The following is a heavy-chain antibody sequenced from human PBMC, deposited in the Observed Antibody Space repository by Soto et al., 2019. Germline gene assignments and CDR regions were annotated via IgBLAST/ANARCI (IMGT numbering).Heavy chain of an antibody. CDR1: GFTFSSYG. V-gene: IGHV3-33*01. CDR3: ARDGYDSSGYYSSSPDY. CDR2: IWYDGSNK. Sequence: GGSLRLSCAASGFTFSSYGMHWVRQAPGKGLEWVAVIWYDGSNKYYADSVKGRFTISRDNSKNTLYLQMNSLRAEDTAVYYCARDGYDSSGYYSSSPDYWGQGTLVTVSS. D-gene: IGHD3-22*01. J-gene: IGHJ4*02.